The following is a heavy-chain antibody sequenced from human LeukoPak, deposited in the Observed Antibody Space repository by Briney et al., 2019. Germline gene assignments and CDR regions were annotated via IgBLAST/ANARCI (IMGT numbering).Heavy chain of an antibody. J-gene: IGHJ4*02. Sequence: PGGSLRLSCAASGYTFSSYGMRWVRQAPGKGLEWVAVIWNDGSQKYYADSVKGRFTISRNNSKNTLYLQMNSLRAEDSGVYYCARDKGPYYFDQWGQGTLLTVSS. CDR3: ARDKGPYYFDQ. CDR2: IWNDGSQK. CDR1: GYTFSSYG. V-gene: IGHV3-33*01.